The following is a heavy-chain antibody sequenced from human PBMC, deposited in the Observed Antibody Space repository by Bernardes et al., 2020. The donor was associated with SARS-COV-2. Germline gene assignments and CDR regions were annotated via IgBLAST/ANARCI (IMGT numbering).Heavy chain of an antibody. CDR3: ARTRTTISTTGIPVDY. CDR1: GYTFTDYF. J-gene: IGHJ4*02. CDR2: INPNTGGT. D-gene: IGHD2-21*02. Sequence: ASEEVACKASGYTFTDYFIHWVRQAPGQRLEWMGWINPNTGGTNYVQKFQGRVTMTRDTSITTAYMELSWLGSDDTAIYYCARTRTTISTTGIPVDYWGQGTLVTVSS. V-gene: IGHV1-2*02.